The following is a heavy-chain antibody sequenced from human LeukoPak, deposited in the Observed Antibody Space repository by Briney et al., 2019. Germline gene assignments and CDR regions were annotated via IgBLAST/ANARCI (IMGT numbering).Heavy chain of an antibody. CDR1: GYTFTSYY. D-gene: IGHD2-15*01. CDR2: INPSGGST. Sequence: ASVTVSCKASGYTFTSYYMQWVRQAPGQGLEWMGIINPSGGSTSYAQKFQGRVTMTRDTSTSTVYMELGSLRSEDTAVYYCARVSGYCSGGSCYGLPSHGMDVWGQGTTVTVSS. J-gene: IGHJ6*02. CDR3: ARVSGYCSGGSCYGLPSHGMDV. V-gene: IGHV1-46*01.